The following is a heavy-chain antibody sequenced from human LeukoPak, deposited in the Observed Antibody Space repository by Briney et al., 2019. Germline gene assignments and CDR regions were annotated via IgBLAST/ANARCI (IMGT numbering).Heavy chain of an antibody. D-gene: IGHD5-12*01. V-gene: IGHV3-74*01. CDR3: ARDPAGYSGYDYFDY. CDR2: INSDGSST. CDR1: GFTFSSYW. J-gene: IGHJ4*02. Sequence: GGSLRLSCAASGFTFSSYWMHWVRQAPGKGLVWVSRINSDGSSTRYADSVKGRFTISRDNAKNTLYLQMNSLRAEDAAVYYCARDPAGYSGYDYFDYWGQGTLVTVSS.